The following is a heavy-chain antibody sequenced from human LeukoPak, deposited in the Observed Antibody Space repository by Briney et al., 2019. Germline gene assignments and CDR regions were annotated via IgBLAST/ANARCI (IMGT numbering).Heavy chain of an antibody. Sequence: GGSLRLSCAASGFIFSSYGMHWVRQAPGKGLEWVAIISYDGSFKNYADSVKGRFTISRDNSKNTLYLQMNRLRAEDTAVYYCAKQKAGWYHAPFDSWGQGTLVTVSS. V-gene: IGHV3-30*18. CDR1: GFIFSSYG. CDR3: AKQKAGWYHAPFDS. D-gene: IGHD6-19*01. CDR2: ISYDGSFK. J-gene: IGHJ4*02.